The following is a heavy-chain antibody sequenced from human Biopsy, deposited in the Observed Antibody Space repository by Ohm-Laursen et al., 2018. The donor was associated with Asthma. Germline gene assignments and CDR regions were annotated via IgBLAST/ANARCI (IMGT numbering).Heavy chain of an antibody. J-gene: IGHJ5*02. Sequence: SVKVSCKASGYPFIGYPIHWVRQAPGQGLEWMGRINPNSGATNYAQKFQGRVTMTRDTSISTAYMEVSRLRSDDTAVYYCARGQKSAGDRWFDPWGQGTLVTVSS. CDR3: ARGQKSAGDRWFDP. CDR2: INPNSGAT. D-gene: IGHD6-13*01. CDR1: GYPFIGYP. V-gene: IGHV1-2*06.